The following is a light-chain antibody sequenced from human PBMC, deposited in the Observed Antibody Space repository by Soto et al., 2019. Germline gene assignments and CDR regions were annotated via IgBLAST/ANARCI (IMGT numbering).Light chain of an antibody. CDR2: GAS. Sequence: EIVLTQSPGTLSLSPGERATLSCMASQSVSSSYLARYQQKPGQAPRLLIYGASNRATGIPARFSGSGSGTEFTLTISSLHSEDFAVYYCQQYNNWPLTFGGGTKVDIK. J-gene: IGKJ4*01. CDR1: QSVSSSY. V-gene: IGKV3D-15*01. CDR3: QQYNNWPLT.